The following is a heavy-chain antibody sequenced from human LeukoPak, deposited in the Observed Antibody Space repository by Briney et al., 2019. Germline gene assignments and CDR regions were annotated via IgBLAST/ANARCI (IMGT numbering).Heavy chain of an antibody. CDR1: AGSISSYY. Sequence: SETLSLTCTVSAGSISSYYWRWIRQPPGKGLEWIGYIYYSGSTNYNPSLKSRVTISVDTSKNQFSLRLSSVTAADTAVYYCARVTGYMIEDYFDYWGQGTLVTVSS. V-gene: IGHV4-59*13. CDR3: ARVTGYMIEDYFDY. J-gene: IGHJ4*02. D-gene: IGHD3-22*01. CDR2: IYYSGST.